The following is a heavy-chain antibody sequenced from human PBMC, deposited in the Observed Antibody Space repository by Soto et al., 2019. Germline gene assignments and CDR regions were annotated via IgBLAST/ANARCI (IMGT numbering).Heavy chain of an antibody. Sequence: SETLSLTCTVSGGSISSGDYYWSWTRQPPGKGLEWIGYIYYSGSTYYNPSLKSRVTISVDTSKNQFSLKLSSVTAADTAVYYCARGAPTYYYYGIHVSGEGTTVTV. V-gene: IGHV4-30-4*01. D-gene: IGHD1-26*01. CDR3: ARGAPTYYYYGIHV. J-gene: IGHJ6*02. CDR2: IYYSGST. CDR1: GGSISSGDYY.